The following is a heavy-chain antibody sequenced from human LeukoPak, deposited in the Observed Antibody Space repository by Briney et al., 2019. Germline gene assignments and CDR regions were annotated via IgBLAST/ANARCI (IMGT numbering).Heavy chain of an antibody. CDR3: ARILTIFGILDYFDY. CDR1: GGSISSGDYY. D-gene: IGHD3-3*01. V-gene: IGHV4-30-4*01. Sequence: PSQTLSLTCTVSGGSISSGDYYWSWIRQPPGKGLEWIGYIYYSGSTNYNPSLKSRVTISVDTSKNQFSLKLSSVTAADTAVYYCARILTIFGILDYFDYWGQGTLVTVSS. CDR2: IYYSGST. J-gene: IGHJ4*02.